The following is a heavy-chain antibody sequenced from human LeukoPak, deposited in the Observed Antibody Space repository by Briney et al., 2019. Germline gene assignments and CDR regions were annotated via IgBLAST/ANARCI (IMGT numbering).Heavy chain of an antibody. CDR2: ISYDGSNK. V-gene: IGHV3-30*04. CDR1: GFTFSSYA. J-gene: IGHJ4*02. CDR3: ARTWEEHYFDY. Sequence: GRSLRLSCAASGFTFSSYAMHWVRQAPGKGLEWVAVISYDGSNKYYADSVKGRFTISRDNSKNTLYLQMNSLRAEDTAVYYCARTWEEHYFDYWGQGTLVTVSS. D-gene: IGHD1-26*01.